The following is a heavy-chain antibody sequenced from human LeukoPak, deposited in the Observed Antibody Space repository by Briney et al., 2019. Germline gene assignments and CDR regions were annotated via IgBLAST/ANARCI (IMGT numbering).Heavy chain of an antibody. CDR1: GGSISSGGYY. D-gene: IGHD3-22*01. CDR2: IYYSGST. Sequence: SETLSLTCTVSGGSISSGGYYWSWIRQHPGKGLEWIGYIYYSGSTYYNPSPKSRVTISVDTSKNQFSLKLSSVTAADTAVYYCARSYDSSGYYSGWGQGTLVTVSS. V-gene: IGHV4-31*03. J-gene: IGHJ4*02. CDR3: ARSYDSSGYYSG.